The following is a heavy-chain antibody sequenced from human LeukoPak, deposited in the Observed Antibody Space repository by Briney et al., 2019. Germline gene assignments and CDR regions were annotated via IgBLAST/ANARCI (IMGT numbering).Heavy chain of an antibody. D-gene: IGHD6-6*01. CDR1: GFTFSSYG. V-gene: IGHV3-30*18. J-gene: IGHJ6*03. Sequence: RPGGSLRLSCAASGFTFSSYGMHWVRQAPGKGLEWVAVISYDGSNKYYADSVKGRFTISRDNSKNTLYLQMNSLRAEDTAVYYCAKHSSSSGLDYYYYMDVWGKGTTVTVSS. CDR3: AKHSSSSGLDYYYYMDV. CDR2: ISYDGSNK.